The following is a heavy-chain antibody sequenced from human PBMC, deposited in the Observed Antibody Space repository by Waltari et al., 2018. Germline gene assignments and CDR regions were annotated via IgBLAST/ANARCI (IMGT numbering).Heavy chain of an antibody. CDR3: VRHARTTSGGKHFDH. CDR2: LYYSGST. CDR1: GDSICSSSYY. J-gene: IGHJ4*02. D-gene: IGHD2-15*01. Sequence: QLQLQESGPGLVKASETLSLTCTVSGDSICSSSYYWGWVSQPPGRGVEWIGNLYYSGSTSYNPSLKSRVSISGDTAKSQFSLKLSSVTAADTSMYYCVRHARTTSGGKHFDHWGQGMLVTVSP. V-gene: IGHV4-39*01.